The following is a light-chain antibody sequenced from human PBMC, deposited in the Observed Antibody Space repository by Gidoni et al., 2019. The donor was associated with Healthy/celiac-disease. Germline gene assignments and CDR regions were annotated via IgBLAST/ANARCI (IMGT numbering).Light chain of an antibody. CDR3: QQYYSTPGT. J-gene: IGKJ1*01. CDR2: WAS. Sequence: DIVMTQSPDSLAVSLGERATINCKSSQSVLYSSNNKNDLAWYQQKPGQPPKLLIYWASTRESGVPDRFSGSGSGTDFTLTISSLQAEDFAVYYCQQYYSTPGTFGQWTKVEIK. CDR1: QSVLYSSNNKND. V-gene: IGKV4-1*01.